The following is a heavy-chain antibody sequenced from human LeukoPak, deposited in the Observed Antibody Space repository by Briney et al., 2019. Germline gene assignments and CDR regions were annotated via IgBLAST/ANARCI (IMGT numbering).Heavy chain of an antibody. V-gene: IGHV3-21*01. Sequence: GGSLRLSCAASGFTFSSYSMNWVRQAPGKGLEWVSSISSSSSYIYYADSVKGRFTISRDNAKNSLYLQMNSLRAEDTAVYYCARANRETGYGYFDYWGQGTLVTVSS. CDR1: GFTFSSYS. CDR3: ARANRETGYGYFDY. J-gene: IGHJ4*02. D-gene: IGHD3-9*01. CDR2: ISSSSSYI.